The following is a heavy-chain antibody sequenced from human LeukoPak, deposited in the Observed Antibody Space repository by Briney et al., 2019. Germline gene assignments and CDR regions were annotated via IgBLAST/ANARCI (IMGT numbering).Heavy chain of an antibody. D-gene: IGHD1-26*01. CDR2: ISGSGGST. Sequence: PGGSLRLSCAASGFTFSSYWMHWVRQAPGKGLEWVSAISGSGGSTYYADSVKGRFTISRDNSKNTLYLQMNSLRAEDTAVYYCAKDVAPEWELPPYYFDYWGQGTLVTVSS. CDR1: GFTFSSYW. V-gene: IGHV3-23*01. J-gene: IGHJ4*02. CDR3: AKDVAPEWELPPYYFDY.